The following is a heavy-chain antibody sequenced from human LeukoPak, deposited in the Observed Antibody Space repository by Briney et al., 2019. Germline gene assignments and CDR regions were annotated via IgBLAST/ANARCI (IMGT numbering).Heavy chain of an antibody. D-gene: IGHD3-3*02. CDR3: ARDLHPRLAGFFDY. Sequence: PGGSLRLSCAASELSVSTNCMTWVRQAPGKGLEWVSVIYSGGNTYYADSVEGRFTISRDNSKNTLYLQMKTLKAEDTAVYYCARDLHPRLAGFFDYWGQGTLVTVSS. J-gene: IGHJ4*02. CDR2: IYSGGNT. CDR1: ELSVSTNC. V-gene: IGHV3-53*01.